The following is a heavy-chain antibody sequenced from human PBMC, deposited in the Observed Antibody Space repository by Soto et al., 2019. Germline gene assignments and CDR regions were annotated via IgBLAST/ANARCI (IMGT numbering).Heavy chain of an antibody. Sequence: EVPLVESGGGLVKPGGSLRLSCAASGFSFSSYSMNWVRQAPGKGLEWVSSISSSSSYIYYADSVKGRFTISRDNAKNSLYLQMNSLRAEDTAVYYCARDHCSSTSCYSPWGQGTLVTVSS. CDR1: GFSFSSYS. J-gene: IGHJ4*02. CDR2: ISSSSSYI. D-gene: IGHD2-2*01. V-gene: IGHV3-21*01. CDR3: ARDHCSSTSCYSP.